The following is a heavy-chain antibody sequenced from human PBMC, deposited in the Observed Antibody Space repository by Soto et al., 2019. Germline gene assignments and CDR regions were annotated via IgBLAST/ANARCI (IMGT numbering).Heavy chain of an antibody. CDR3: AREGDSVPAVYYHYMAV. Sequence: QEQLVQSGAAVKKPGAPVKVSCKAPGYTFTNYNINWVRRATGQGLEWMGWMNHNTGNTGYAEKLQGRVTMTRNSSINTAYMELSGRRSDETAVYYCAREGDSVPAVYYHYMAVWAKGPTVTVSS. V-gene: IGHV1-8*01. CDR1: GYTFTNYN. J-gene: IGHJ6*03. D-gene: IGHD3-16*01. CDR2: MNHNTGNT.